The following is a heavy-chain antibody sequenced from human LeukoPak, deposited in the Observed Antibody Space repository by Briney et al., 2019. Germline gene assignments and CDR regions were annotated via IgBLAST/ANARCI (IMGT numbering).Heavy chain of an antibody. CDR3: ARVVQSTDSSGFYLPEYFQH. V-gene: IGHV4-38-2*02. J-gene: IGHJ1*01. D-gene: IGHD3-22*01. CDR2: IYHSGST. Sequence: SETLSLTCTVSGYSISSGHHWGWIRQPPGKGLEWIGSIYHSGSTYYNPSLKSRVTISVDTSKNHFSLKLRSVIAADTAVYYCARVVQSTDSSGFYLPEYFQHWGQGTLVAVSS. CDR1: GYSISSGHH.